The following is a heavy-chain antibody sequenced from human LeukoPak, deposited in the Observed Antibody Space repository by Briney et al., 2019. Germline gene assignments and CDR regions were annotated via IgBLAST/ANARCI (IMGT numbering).Heavy chain of an antibody. Sequence: PSGTLSLTCGVSGGSITITNYWTWVRQPPGKGLEWIGEVNLQGSTNYNPSLMGRVAISVDTSENHISLQLTSVTAADTAVYYCARGGERYFYESSAYYPEYFHHWGQGTLVTVSS. J-gene: IGHJ1*01. CDR3: ARGGERYFYESSAYYPEYFHH. D-gene: IGHD3-22*01. CDR1: GGSITITNY. CDR2: VNLQGST. V-gene: IGHV4-4*02.